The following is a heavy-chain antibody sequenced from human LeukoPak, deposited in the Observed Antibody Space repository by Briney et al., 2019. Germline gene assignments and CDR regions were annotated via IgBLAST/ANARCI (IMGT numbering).Heavy chain of an antibody. Sequence: SETLSLTCTVSGGSISSYYWSWIRQPPRKGLEWIAYISYIGSINYNPSLKSRVTISLDTSKNQFSLKLSSVTAADTAVYYCAGHHPRNTVDFWGQGTLVTVSS. V-gene: IGHV4-59*08. D-gene: IGHD2/OR15-2a*01. CDR1: GGSISSYY. CDR2: ISYIGSI. CDR3: AGHHPRNTVDF. J-gene: IGHJ4*02.